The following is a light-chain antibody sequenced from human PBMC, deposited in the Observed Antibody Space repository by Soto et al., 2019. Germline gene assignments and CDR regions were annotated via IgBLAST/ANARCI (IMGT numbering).Light chain of an antibody. V-gene: IGKV2-28*01. CDR1: QGLLHSNGYNN. J-gene: IGKJ4*01. CDR3: MQALQTPGA. CDR2: LGS. Sequence: IGMTQSPLSLPATPGEPASISCRSSQGLLHSNGYNNWDWYLQKPGQSPQLLIYLGSNRASGVPDRFSGSGSGTDFTLKISRVEAEDVGVYYCMQALQTPGAFGGGTKVEIK.